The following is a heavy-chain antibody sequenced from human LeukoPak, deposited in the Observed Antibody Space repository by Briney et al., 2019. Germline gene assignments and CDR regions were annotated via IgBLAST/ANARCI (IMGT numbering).Heavy chain of an antibody. CDR1: GFTFSNYN. Sequence: GSLKVSCAASGFTFSNYNMNWVRQAPGKGLEWVSYITSRSSSIYYADYVKGRITISRDNAQNSLYLQMNSLRDEDTAVYYCARDSRFGKLLIPYFDYWGQGTLVTVSS. V-gene: IGHV3-48*02. D-gene: IGHD3-10*01. CDR2: ITSRSSSI. J-gene: IGHJ4*02. CDR3: ARDSRFGKLLIPYFDY.